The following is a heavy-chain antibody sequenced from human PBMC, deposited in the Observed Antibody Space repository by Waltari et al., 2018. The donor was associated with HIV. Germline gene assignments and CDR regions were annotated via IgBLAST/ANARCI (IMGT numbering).Heavy chain of an antibody. V-gene: IGHV3-11*01. CDR1: GFTFSDYY. CDR2: ISTTGSAI. CDR3: ASRGVWCSAISCYGL. J-gene: IGHJ4*01. Sequence: QVQLVESGGNLVNPGGSLILSCEASGFTFSDYYMSWFRQAPGKGLEWISYISTTGSAIYYADSVKGRFTISRDNSKNSLYLQMNNLRAEDTAVYFCASRGVWCSAISCYGLWGHGTLVTVSS. D-gene: IGHD2-15*01.